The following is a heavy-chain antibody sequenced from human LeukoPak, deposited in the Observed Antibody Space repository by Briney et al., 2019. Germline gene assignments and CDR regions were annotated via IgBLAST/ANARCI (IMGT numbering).Heavy chain of an antibody. CDR3: ARGDSSTFDY. CDR2: VNLQGST. Sequence: SGTLSLTCGVSGGSISNTNWWTWFRQPPGKGLEWIGEVNLQGSTNYNPSLKSRVTISVDTSKNQFSLKLSSVTAADTAVYYCARGDSSTFDYWGQGTLVTVSS. D-gene: IGHD2-2*01. J-gene: IGHJ4*02. V-gene: IGHV4-4*02. CDR1: GGSISNTNW.